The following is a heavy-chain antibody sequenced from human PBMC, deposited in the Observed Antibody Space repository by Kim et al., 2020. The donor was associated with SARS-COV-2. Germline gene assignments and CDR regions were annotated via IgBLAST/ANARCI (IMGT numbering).Heavy chain of an antibody. CDR3: AKDFYGSGSYYLNWFDP. J-gene: IGHJ5*02. D-gene: IGHD3-10*01. Sequence: VKGRFTISRDNSKNTLYLQMNSLRAEDTAVYYCAKDFYGSGSYYLNWFDPWGQGTLVTVSS. V-gene: IGHV3-23*01.